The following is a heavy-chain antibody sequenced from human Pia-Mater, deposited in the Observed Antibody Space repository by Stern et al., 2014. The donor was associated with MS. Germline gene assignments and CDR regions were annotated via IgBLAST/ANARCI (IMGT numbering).Heavy chain of an antibody. Sequence: VQLVQSGAEVKKPGSSGKGSCKSSGGILTDYVFNWVRQAPGQGLEWMGGIIPIFGTTNVAQKFQGRVTITADESTSTAYMEVSSLRSEDTAVYYCARSLQFTYYYYYGMDVWGQGTTVTVSS. CDR1: GGILTDYV. CDR2: IIPIFGTT. J-gene: IGHJ6*02. CDR3: ARSLQFTYYYYYGMDV. V-gene: IGHV1-69*01. D-gene: IGHD5-24*01.